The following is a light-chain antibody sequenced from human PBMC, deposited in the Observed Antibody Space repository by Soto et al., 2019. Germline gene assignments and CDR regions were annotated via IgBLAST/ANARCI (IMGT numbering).Light chain of an antibody. CDR2: HVY. J-gene: IGLJ3*02. CDR1: SSDVGGYDY. V-gene: IGLV2-11*01. Sequence: QSVLTQPRSVSGSPGQSVTISCTGTSSDVGGYDYVSWYQQHPGKAPKLIIYHVYKRPSGVPDRFSGSKSGNTASLTISGLQANDEADYYCSSYAVAYTWVFVGGTNLTVL. CDR3: SSYAVAYTWV.